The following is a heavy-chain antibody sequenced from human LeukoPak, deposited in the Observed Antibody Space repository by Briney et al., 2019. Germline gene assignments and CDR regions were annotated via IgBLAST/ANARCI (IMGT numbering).Heavy chain of an antibody. CDR2: IIPIFGTA. CDR1: GGTFSSYA. V-gene: IGHV1-69*01. Sequence: SVKVSCKASGGTFSSYAISWVRQAPGQGLEWMGGIIPIFGTANYAQKFQGRVTITADESTSTAYMEPSSLRSEATAVYYSARDDCFDPWGQGTLVTVSS. CDR3: ARDDCFDP. J-gene: IGHJ5*02.